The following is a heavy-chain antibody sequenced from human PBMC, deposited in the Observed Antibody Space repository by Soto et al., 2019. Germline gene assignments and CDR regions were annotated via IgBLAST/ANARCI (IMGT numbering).Heavy chain of an antibody. CDR1: GGTFTYYG. V-gene: IGHV1-69*01. Sequence: QVQLVQSGAEVKRPGSSVKLSCKASGGTFTYYGISWVRQAPGQGLEWMGGIIPIIGPATYAQKFQGRLTITAAQSTSTAYMEFSSLGSEETALYYCARDLGTTIAGPPRRETYGWLEPWGQGNLVTFSS. CDR2: IIPIIGPA. J-gene: IGHJ5*02. CDR3: ARDLGTTIAGPPRRETYGWLEP. D-gene: IGHD3-22*01.